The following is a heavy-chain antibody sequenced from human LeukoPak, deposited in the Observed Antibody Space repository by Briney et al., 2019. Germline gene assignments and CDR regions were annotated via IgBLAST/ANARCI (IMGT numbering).Heavy chain of an antibody. CDR3: ARHASGYASGWHSDY. V-gene: IGHV4-59*08. J-gene: IGHJ4*02. CDR1: GGSINSYY. Sequence: PSETLSLTCTVSGGSINSYYWSWIRQPPGKELEWIGYIYDSGSTHYNPSLKSRVTISVDTSKNQFSLKVSSVTAADTAVYYCARHASGYASGWHSDYWGQGTLVTVSS. D-gene: IGHD6-19*01. CDR2: IYDSGST.